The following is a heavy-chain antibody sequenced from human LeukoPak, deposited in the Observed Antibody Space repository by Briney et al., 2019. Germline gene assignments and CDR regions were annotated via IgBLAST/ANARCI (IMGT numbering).Heavy chain of an antibody. D-gene: IGHD4-17*01. V-gene: IGHV1-18*01. CDR2: ISAYNGNT. CDR3: ARPYRSDYVAPRDAFDI. J-gene: IGHJ3*02. CDR1: GYTFTSYG. Sequence: GASVKVSCKASGYTFTSYGISWVRQAPGQGLEWMGWISAYNGNTNYAQKLQGRVTMSTDTSTSTAYMELRSLRSDDTAVYYCARPYRSDYVAPRDAFDIWGQGTMVTVSS.